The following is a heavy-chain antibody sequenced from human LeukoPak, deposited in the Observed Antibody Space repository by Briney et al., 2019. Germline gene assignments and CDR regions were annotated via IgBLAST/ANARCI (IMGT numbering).Heavy chain of an antibody. CDR3: ARAYCSSTSCYAGVDY. CDR1: GGSISSSNW. CDR2: IYHSGST. J-gene: IGHJ4*02. V-gene: IGHV4-4*02. D-gene: IGHD2-2*01. Sequence: SGTLSLTCAVSGGSISSSNWWSWVRQPPGKGLEWIGEIYHSGSTNYNPSLKSRVTISVDKSKNQFSQKLSSVTAADTAVYYCARAYCSSTSCYAGVDYWGQGTLVTVSS.